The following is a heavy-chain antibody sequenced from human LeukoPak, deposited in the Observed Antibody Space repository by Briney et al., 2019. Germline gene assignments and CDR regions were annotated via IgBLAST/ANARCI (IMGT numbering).Heavy chain of an antibody. Sequence: SETLSLTCTVAGGSISSYYWSWIRPPPGKGLEWIGYIYYNGSTNYNPSLKSRVTISVATSKNKSSLKLSCVTGADTAVYYCARGGYYGSGNDFRFDPWGEGSLVTVSS. CDR1: GGSISSYY. CDR3: ARGGYYGSGNDFRFDP. V-gene: IGHV4-59*01. D-gene: IGHD3-10*01. CDR2: IYYNGST. J-gene: IGHJ5*02.